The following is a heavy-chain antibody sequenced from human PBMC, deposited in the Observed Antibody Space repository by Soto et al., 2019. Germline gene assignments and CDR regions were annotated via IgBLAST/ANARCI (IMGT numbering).Heavy chain of an antibody. V-gene: IGHV3-30-3*01. Sequence: QTGGSLRLCCAASGFTFSSYAMHGVRQDPGKGLEWVAVISYDGSNKYYADSVKGRFTISRDNSKNTLYLQMNSLRAEDTAVYYCAREMTVYYDPDAFDIWGQGTMVTVSS. CDR2: ISYDGSNK. CDR3: AREMTVYYDPDAFDI. J-gene: IGHJ3*02. D-gene: IGHD3-22*01. CDR1: GFTFSSYA.